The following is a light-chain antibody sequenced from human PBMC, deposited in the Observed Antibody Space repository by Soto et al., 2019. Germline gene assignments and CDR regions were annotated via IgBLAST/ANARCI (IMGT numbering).Light chain of an antibody. V-gene: IGLV2-14*03. CDR2: DVS. CDR3: SSYTTTTSLVV. CDR1: SSDVGGYNF. J-gene: IGLJ2*01. Sequence: QSALTQPASVSGSPGQSITISYSGTSSDVGGYNFVSWYQVHPGKAPRLILYDVSSRPSGVSYRFSGSKSANTASLNISRLQAGDEADYYCSSYTTTTSLVVFGGGTKFTVL.